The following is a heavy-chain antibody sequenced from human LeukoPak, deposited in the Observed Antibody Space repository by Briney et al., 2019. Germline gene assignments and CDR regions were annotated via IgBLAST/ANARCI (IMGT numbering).Heavy chain of an antibody. Sequence: AASVKVSCKASGYTFTGYYMHWVRQAPGQGLEWMGRIIPILGIANYAQKFQGRVTITADKSTSTAYMELSSLRSEDTAVYYCAERSDGDYGDAFDIWGQGTMVTVSS. J-gene: IGHJ3*02. V-gene: IGHV1-69*02. CDR2: IIPILGIA. CDR3: AERSDGDYGDAFDI. CDR1: GYTFTGYY. D-gene: IGHD4-17*01.